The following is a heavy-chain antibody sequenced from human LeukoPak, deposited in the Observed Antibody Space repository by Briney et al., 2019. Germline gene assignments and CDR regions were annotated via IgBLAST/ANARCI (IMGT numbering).Heavy chain of an antibody. CDR2: ISNSDSTI. V-gene: IGHV3-48*03. CDR3: ARDNWGAIDY. J-gene: IGHJ4*02. Sequence: PGGSLRLSCAASGFTFSSYEMNWVRQSPEKGLEWVSYISNSDSTIYYADSVKGRFTISRDNAQNSLYLQMNSLRAEDTAAYYCARDNWGAIDYWGQGTLVTVSS. D-gene: IGHD7-27*01. CDR1: GFTFSSYE.